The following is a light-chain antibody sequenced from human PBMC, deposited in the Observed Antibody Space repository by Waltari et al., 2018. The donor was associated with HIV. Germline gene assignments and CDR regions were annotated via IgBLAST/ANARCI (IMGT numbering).Light chain of an antibody. CDR2: EVS. Sequence: QSALTQPASVSGSPGQSITISCTGTSSDVGGYSYVSWYQQHPGKDPKLMIYEVSNRPSGVSNRFSGSKSGNTASLTISGLQAEDEADYYCSSYTSSSTLEVFGTGTKVTVL. CDR3: SSYTSSSTLEV. CDR1: SSDVGGYSY. V-gene: IGLV2-14*01. J-gene: IGLJ1*01.